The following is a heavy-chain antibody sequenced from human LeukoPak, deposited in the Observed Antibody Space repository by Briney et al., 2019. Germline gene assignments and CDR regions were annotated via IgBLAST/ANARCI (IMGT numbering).Heavy chain of an antibody. V-gene: IGHV3-64*01. Sequence: LPGGSLRLSCAASGFTFSSYAMHWVRQAPGKGLGYVSAISSNGGSTYYANSVKGRFTISRDNSKNTLYLQMGSLRAEDMAVYYCARDQDDILTGYSLPGYWGQGTLVTVSS. CDR3: ARDQDDILTGYSLPGY. D-gene: IGHD3-9*01. CDR1: GFTFSSYA. CDR2: ISSNGGST. J-gene: IGHJ4*02.